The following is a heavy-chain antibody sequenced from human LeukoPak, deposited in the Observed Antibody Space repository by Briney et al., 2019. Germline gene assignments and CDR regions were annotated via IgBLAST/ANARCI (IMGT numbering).Heavy chain of an antibody. Sequence: ASVKVSCKASGGTFSSYAISWVRQAPGQGLEWMGGIIPIFGTANYAQKFQGRVTITADESTSTAYMELSSLRSKDTDVYYCASQVVPAAIWVYWGQGTLVTVSS. V-gene: IGHV1-69*01. CDR3: ASQVVPAAIWVY. CDR1: GGTFSSYA. D-gene: IGHD2-2*01. CDR2: IIPIFGTA. J-gene: IGHJ4*02.